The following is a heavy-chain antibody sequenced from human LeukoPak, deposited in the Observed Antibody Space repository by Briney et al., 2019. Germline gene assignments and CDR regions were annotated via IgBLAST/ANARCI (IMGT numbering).Heavy chain of an antibody. D-gene: IGHD6-19*01. CDR3: AVGFSSGWSGPIDY. CDR2: IYNSATS. J-gene: IGHJ4*02. V-gene: IGHV4-39*02. CDR1: DDYNTAPGLC. Sequence: SDTPDVVSTSSDDYNTAPGLCWSWIRQPPGKEQERVGTIYNSATSYYNSSLKSRVSISIDTSYNNFSLRLSSVTAADTAVYYCAVGFSSGWSGPIDYWGQGALVTVSS.